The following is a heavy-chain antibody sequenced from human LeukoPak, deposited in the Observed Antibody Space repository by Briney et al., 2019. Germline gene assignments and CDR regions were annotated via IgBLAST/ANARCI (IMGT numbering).Heavy chain of an antibody. CDR2: INPNSGGT. J-gene: IGHJ4*02. CDR1: GYTFTGYY. Sequence: ALVKVSCTASGYTFTGYYMHWVRQAPGQGLEWMGWINPNSGGTNYAQKFQGRVTMTRDTSISTAYMELSRLRSDDTAVYYCARELLRTLILTFGDWGQGTLVTVSS. CDR3: ARELLRTLILTFGD. V-gene: IGHV1-2*02. D-gene: IGHD3-22*01.